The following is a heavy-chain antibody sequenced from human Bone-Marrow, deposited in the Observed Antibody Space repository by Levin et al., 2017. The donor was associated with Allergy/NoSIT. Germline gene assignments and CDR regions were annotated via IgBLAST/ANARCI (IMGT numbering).Heavy chain of an antibody. V-gene: IGHV3-30*18. CDR1: GFPFSSYG. CDR2: ISYDGSNK. D-gene: IGHD5-24*01. Sequence: LSLTCAASGFPFSSYGMHWVRQAPGKGLEWVAVISYDGSNKYYADSVKGRFTISRDNSKNTLYLQMNSLRAEDTAVYYCAKGIFGRDGYNDAFDIWGQGTMVTVSS. J-gene: IGHJ3*02. CDR3: AKGIFGRDGYNDAFDI.